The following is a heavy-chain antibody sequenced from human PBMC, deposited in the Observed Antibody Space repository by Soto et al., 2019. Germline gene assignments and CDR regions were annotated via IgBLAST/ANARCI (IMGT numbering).Heavy chain of an antibody. D-gene: IGHD6-13*01. V-gene: IGHV5-10-1*01. CDR3: AKGAAAADFDY. J-gene: IGHJ4*02. CDR2: IDPSDSYT. Sequence: GESQRSSYKVSGGSLTSYWVSWVRQMPGKGLEWMGGIDPSDSYTNYSPSFQGHVTISADKSISTAYLQWSSLKASDTAMYYCAKGAAAADFDYWGQGTLVTGSS. CDR1: GGSLTSYW.